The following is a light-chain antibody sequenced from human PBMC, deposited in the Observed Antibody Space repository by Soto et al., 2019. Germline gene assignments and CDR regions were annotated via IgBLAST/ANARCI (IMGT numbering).Light chain of an antibody. V-gene: IGKV3-20*01. CDR3: QQYGSSPFT. J-gene: IGKJ3*01. Sequence: EIVLTQSPGTLSLSPGERATLSCRASQSVSSNYLAWYQQKPGQAPRLLIYGASSRATGIPDRFSGSGSATDFTVTISRLEPKDFAVYYCQQYGSSPFTFGPGTKVDIK. CDR2: GAS. CDR1: QSVSSNY.